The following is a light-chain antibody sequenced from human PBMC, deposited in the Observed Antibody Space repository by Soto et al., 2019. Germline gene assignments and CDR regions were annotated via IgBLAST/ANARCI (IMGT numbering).Light chain of an antibody. CDR2: DAS. V-gene: IGKV1-33*01. CDR1: QDITNY. CDR3: QHYDHLPIT. Sequence: DIQMTQSPSSLSASVGDRVTITCQASQDITNYLNWYQQKPGKAPRLLLYDASSLETGVPSRFSGSGSGTDFTVTISSLQPEDIATYYCQHYDHLPITFGQGTRLEIK. J-gene: IGKJ5*01.